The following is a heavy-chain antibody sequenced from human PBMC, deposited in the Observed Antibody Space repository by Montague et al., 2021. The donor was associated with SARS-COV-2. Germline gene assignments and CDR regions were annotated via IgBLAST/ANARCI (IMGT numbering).Heavy chain of an antibody. D-gene: IGHD3-10*01. V-gene: IGHV4-38-2*02. Sequence: SETLSLTCTVSGYSISSGYYWGWIRQPPGKGLEWIGGIYHSGSTYYNPSLKSRVTISVDTSKNQFSLRLSSVTAADTAVYYCARDCYDYGSGSYQRWFDPWGQGTLVTVSS. CDR2: IYHSGST. CDR3: ARDCYDYGSGSYQRWFDP. CDR1: GYSISSGYY. J-gene: IGHJ5*02.